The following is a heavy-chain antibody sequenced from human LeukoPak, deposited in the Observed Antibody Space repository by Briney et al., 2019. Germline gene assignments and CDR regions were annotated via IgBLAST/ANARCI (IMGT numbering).Heavy chain of an antibody. V-gene: IGHV3-48*01. J-gene: IGHJ4*02. CDR1: GFTFSSYS. Sequence: PGGSLRLPCAASGFTFSSYSMNWVRQAPGKGLEWVSYISSSSSTIYYADSVKGRFTISRDNAKNSLYLQMNSLRAEDTAVYYCARGSNTADYWGQGTLVTVSS. D-gene: IGHD5-18*01. CDR3: ARGSNTADY. CDR2: ISSSSSTI.